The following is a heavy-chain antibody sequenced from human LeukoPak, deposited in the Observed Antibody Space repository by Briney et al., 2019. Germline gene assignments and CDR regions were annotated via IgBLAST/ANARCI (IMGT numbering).Heavy chain of an antibody. Sequence: KASETLSLTCTVSGGSISSSSYYWGWIRQPPGKGLEWIGSIYYSGSTYYNPSLKSRVTISVDTSKNQFSLKLSSVTAADTAVYYCASSAVADRGVLFYWGQGTLVTVSS. D-gene: IGHD6-19*01. V-gene: IGHV4-39*01. CDR1: GGSISSSSYY. CDR2: IYYSGST. CDR3: ASSAVADRGVLFY. J-gene: IGHJ4*02.